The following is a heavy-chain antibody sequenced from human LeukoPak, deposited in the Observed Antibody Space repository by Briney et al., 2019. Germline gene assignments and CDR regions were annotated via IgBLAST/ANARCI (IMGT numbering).Heavy chain of an antibody. CDR2: INPSGGST. J-gene: IGHJ4*02. Sequence: ASVKVSCKASGYTFTSYCMHWVRQAPGQGLEWMGIINPSGGSTSYAQKFQGRVTMTRDMSTSTVYMELSSLRSEDTAVYYCARVGVIEMATIAGLDYWGQGTLVTVSS. CDR1: GYTFTSYC. CDR3: ARVGVIEMATIAGLDY. V-gene: IGHV1-46*01. D-gene: IGHD5-24*01.